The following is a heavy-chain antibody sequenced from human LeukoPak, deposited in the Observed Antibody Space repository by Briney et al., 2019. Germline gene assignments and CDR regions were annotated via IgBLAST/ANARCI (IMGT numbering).Heavy chain of an antibody. Sequence: SETLSLTCTVSGGSISTSSYYWGWVRQPPGKGLEWIGEINHSGSTNYNPSLKSRVTISVDTSKNQFSLKLSSVTAADTAVYYCARHGTGYSSSWDFDYWGQGTLVTVSS. CDR3: ARHGTGYSSSWDFDY. D-gene: IGHD6-13*01. CDR2: INHSGST. CDR1: GGSISTSSYY. V-gene: IGHV4-39*01. J-gene: IGHJ4*02.